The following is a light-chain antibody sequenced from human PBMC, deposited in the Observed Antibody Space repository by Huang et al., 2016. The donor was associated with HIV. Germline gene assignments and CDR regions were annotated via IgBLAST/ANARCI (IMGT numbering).Light chain of an antibody. V-gene: IGKV3-11*01. CDR3: QQRSKWPLT. J-gene: IGKJ4*01. CDR2: DVS. Sequence: EIVLTQSPVTLSLSPGDRATLSGRASQSIGTYLALSQQKSGQAPRLLSYDVSNRAAGVPARFSASGSETDFTLTIASLDPDDFAIYHCQQRSKWPLTFGGGTKVEMK. CDR1: QSIGTY.